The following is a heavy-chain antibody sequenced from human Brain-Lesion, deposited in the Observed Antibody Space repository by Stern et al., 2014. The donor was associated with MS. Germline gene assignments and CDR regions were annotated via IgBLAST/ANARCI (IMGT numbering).Heavy chain of an antibody. CDR3: ARGRVVPGFQYYATDV. V-gene: IGHV4-61*02. Sequence: QVQLQESGPGLVKPSQTLSLSCTVSGGSISSGGYYWSWIRQPAGQGLEWIGRIFNSGSTRYNPSLKSRVPISIDTSKNQFSLRLNPMTAADTAVYYCARGRVVPGFQYYATDVWGQGTTVIVSS. CDR2: IFNSGST. CDR1: GGSISSGGYY. D-gene: IGHD2-2*01. J-gene: IGHJ6*02.